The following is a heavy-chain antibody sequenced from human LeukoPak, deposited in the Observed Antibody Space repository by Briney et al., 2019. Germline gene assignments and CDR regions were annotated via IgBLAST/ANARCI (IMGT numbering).Heavy chain of an antibody. Sequence: PGGSLTLSCAASGFTFSSYAMRWLRQAPGKGLEWVSPIRGGGGSRYCGEYVKDRFTISRDNSNNRLYLQMNSLRDEDTAVYYCANNGARWRGGSYYFDYWGQGTLVTVSS. CDR3: ANNGARWRGGSYYFDY. CDR1: GFTFSSYA. CDR2: IRGGGGSR. V-gene: IGHV3-23*01. J-gene: IGHJ4*02. D-gene: IGHD3-16*01.